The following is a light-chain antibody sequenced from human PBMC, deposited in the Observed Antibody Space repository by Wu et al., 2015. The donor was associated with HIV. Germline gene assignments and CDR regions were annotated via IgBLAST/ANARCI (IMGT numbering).Light chain of an antibody. CDR2: DAS. V-gene: IGKV3-15*01. Sequence: EIVVTQSPATLSVSPGERATLSCRASKSVSSNLAWYQQKPGQAPRPLIYDASTRATGIPARISGSGSGTEFTLTISSLQSEDFAVYYCQQYNNWWTFGQGTKVEIK. CDR1: KSVSSN. CDR3: QQYNNWWT. J-gene: IGKJ1*01.